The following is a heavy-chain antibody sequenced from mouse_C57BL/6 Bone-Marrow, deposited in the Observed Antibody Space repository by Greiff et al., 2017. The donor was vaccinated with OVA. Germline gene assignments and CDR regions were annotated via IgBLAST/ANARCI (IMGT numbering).Heavy chain of an antibody. CDR2: IYPGSGST. V-gene: IGHV1-55*01. CDR1: GYTFTSYW. Sequence: QVQLQQPGAELVKPGASVKMSCKASGYTFTSYWITWVKQRPGQGLEWIGDIYPGSGSTNYNEKFKSKATFTADTSSNTAYMQLSSLTTEDSAIYYCATYYSNYEDDYWGQGTTLTVSS. CDR3: ATYYSNYEDDY. D-gene: IGHD2-5*01. J-gene: IGHJ2*01.